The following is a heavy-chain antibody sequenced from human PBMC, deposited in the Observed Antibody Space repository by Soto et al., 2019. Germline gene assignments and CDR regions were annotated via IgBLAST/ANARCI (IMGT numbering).Heavy chain of an antibody. CDR2: IYSGGST. CDR3: QGTFAKDY. D-gene: IGHD1-7*01. V-gene: IGHV3-53*02. CDR1: EFTVSNNY. J-gene: IGHJ4*02. Sequence: EVQLVETGGGLFQPGGSLRLSCVVSEFTVSNNYMSWVRQAPGKGLEWVSLIYSGGSTYYADSVKGRFTISRDNSKNTLYLQMNSLRAEDTAIYYCQGTFAKDYWGQGTLVTVSS.